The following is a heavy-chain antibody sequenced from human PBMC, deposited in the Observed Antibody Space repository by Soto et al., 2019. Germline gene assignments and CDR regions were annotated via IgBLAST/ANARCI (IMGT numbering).Heavy chain of an antibody. D-gene: IGHD2-2*01. Sequence: ASVKVSCKASGYTSTSYAMHWVRQAPGKRHKWIRWIKAGNGNTKYSKKLQGRVPITSDPSASAAYMELSSLRSEDTAVYYCARVRYCSSTSCCISFDYWGQGTLVTVSS. V-gene: IGHV1-3*01. J-gene: IGHJ4*02. CDR3: ARVRYCSSTSCCISFDY. CDR2: IKAGNGNT. CDR1: GYTSTSYA.